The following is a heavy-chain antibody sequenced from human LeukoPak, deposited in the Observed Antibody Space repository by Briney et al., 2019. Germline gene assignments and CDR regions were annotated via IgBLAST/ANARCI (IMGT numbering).Heavy chain of an antibody. D-gene: IGHD3-16*02. Sequence: ASVKVSCKASGYTFTGYYMQWVRQAPGQGLEWMGWINPNSGGTNYAQKFQGRVTMIRDTSISTAYMELSRLRSDDTAVYYCARERGPYDYVWGSYRPKYNWFDPWGQETLVTVSS. CDR3: ARERGPYDYVWGSYRPKYNWFDP. V-gene: IGHV1-2*02. J-gene: IGHJ5*02. CDR1: GYTFTGYY. CDR2: INPNSGGT.